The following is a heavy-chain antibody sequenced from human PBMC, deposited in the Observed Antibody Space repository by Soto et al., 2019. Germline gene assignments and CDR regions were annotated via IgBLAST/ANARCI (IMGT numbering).Heavy chain of an antibody. CDR3: ATTYGSGRRGTLDI. D-gene: IGHD3-10*01. CDR1: GGSFSGYY. J-gene: IGHJ3*02. CDR2: INYSGST. Sequence: QVQLQQWGAGLLKSSETLSLTCAVYGGSFSGYYWSWIRQPPGKGLERIGEINYSGSTNYNPSLKRRVTLSVDTPTNQLSLRLSSVTAADTAVYYCATTYGSGRRGTLDIWGQGTMVTVSS. V-gene: IGHV4-34*01.